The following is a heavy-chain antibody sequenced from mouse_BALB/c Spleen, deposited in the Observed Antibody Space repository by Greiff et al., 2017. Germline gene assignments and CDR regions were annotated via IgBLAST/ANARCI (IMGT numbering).Heavy chain of an antibody. J-gene: IGHJ4*01. CDR1: GYTFTNYW. V-gene: IGHV1-63*02. D-gene: IGHD2-1*01. Sequence: VQLQQSGAELVRPGTSVKISCKASGYTFTNYWLGWVKQRPGHGLEWIGDIYPGGGYTNYNEKFKGKATLTADTSSSTAYMQLSSLASEDSAVYFCARGYYGNYGAMDYWGQGTSVTVSS. CDR3: ARGYYGNYGAMDY. CDR2: IYPGGGYT.